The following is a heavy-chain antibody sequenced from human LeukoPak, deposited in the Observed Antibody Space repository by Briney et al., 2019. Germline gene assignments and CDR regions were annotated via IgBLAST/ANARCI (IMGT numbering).Heavy chain of an antibody. CDR3: ARERCSGGSCYLGGVLRGYFDS. V-gene: IGHV4-59*01. CDR1: GGSISSYY. J-gene: IGHJ4*02. CDR2: IYYSGST. D-gene: IGHD2-15*01. Sequence: SETLSLTCTVSGGSISSYYWSWIRQPPGKGLEWIGYIYYSGSTNYNPSLKSRVTISVDTSKNRFSLKLSSVTAADTAVYYCARERCSGGSCYLGGVLRGYFDSWGQGTLVTVSS.